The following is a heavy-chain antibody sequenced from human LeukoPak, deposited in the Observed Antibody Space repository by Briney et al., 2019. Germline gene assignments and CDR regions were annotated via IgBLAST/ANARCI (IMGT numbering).Heavy chain of an antibody. CDR1: GYTFTGYG. Sequence: SVKVSCKASGYTFTGYGISWVRQAPGQGLEWMGGIIPIFGTANYAQKFQGRVTITADESTSTAYMELSSLRSEDTAVYYCAREAVAGLGRVDYWGQGTLVTVSS. D-gene: IGHD6-19*01. CDR3: AREAVAGLGRVDY. J-gene: IGHJ4*02. CDR2: IIPIFGTA. V-gene: IGHV1-69*13.